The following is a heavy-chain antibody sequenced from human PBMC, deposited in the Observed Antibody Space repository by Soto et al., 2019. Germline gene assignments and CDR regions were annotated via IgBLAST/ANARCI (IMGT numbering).Heavy chain of an antibody. CDR1: GFTFSSYA. V-gene: IGHV3-30-3*01. CDR2: ISYDGSNK. CDR3: ASARSQDGSGWLILDY. Sequence: QVQLVESGGGVVQPGRSLRLSCAASGFTFSSYAMHWVRQAPGKGLEWVAVISYDGSNKYYADSVKGRFTISRDNSKNTLYLPTNSLRAEDTAEYYWASARSQDGSGWLILDYWGQGTLVTVSS. D-gene: IGHD6-19*01. J-gene: IGHJ4*02.